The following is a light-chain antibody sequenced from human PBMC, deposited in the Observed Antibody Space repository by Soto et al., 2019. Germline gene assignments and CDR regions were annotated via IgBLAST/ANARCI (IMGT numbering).Light chain of an antibody. CDR2: DVS. J-gene: IGLJ1*01. CDR3: TSYTTSNTRQIV. Sequence: QSALTQPASVSGSRGQSITISCTGTSSDVGGYNYVSWYQQHPGKAPKFMIYDVSNRPSGVSNRFSGSKSGNTASLTISGLQAEDEADYYCTSYTTSNTRQIVFGTGTKVTVL. V-gene: IGLV2-14*01. CDR1: SSDVGGYNY.